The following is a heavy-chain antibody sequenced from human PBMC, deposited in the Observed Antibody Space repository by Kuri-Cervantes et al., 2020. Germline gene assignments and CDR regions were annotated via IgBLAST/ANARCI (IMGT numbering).Heavy chain of an antibody. CDR2: INVGYGNT. CDR1: GYTVTTYA. V-gene: IGHV1-3*01. J-gene: IGHJ4*02. Sequence: ASVKVSCKASGYTVTTYAMHWVRQAPGQRLEWMGWINVGYGNTKYSQKFQGRVTITRDTSASTAYMDLSSLRSEDTAVYYCAALRGNSADYWGQGTLVTVSS. CDR3: AALRGNSADY. D-gene: IGHD1-7*01.